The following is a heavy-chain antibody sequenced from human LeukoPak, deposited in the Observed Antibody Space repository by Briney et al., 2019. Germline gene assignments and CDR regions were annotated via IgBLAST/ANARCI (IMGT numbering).Heavy chain of an antibody. CDR1: GGSISSGGYY. V-gene: IGHV4-31*03. D-gene: IGHD5-18*01. CDR2: IYYSGST. Sequence: SETLSLTCTVSGGSISSGGYYWSWIRQHPGKGLEWIGYIYYSGSTYYNPSLKSRVTISVDTSKNQFSLKLSSVTAADTAVYYCAREINSYGLDYWGQGTLVTVSS. J-gene: IGHJ4*02. CDR3: AREINSYGLDY.